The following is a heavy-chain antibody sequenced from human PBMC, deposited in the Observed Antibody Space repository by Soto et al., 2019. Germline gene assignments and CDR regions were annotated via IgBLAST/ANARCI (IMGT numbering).Heavy chain of an antibody. J-gene: IGHJ4*02. D-gene: IGHD6-25*01. V-gene: IGHV3-21*02. Sequence: EVQLVESGGGLVKPGGSLRLSCAGSGFTFSGYSMNWVRQAPGKGLEWVSSISSSSNNMYYADSVKGRFTMSRDKAKNSLCLPMNSLRVNDTAVYYCSGDLATAAGTFDYWGQGTLVTVSS. CDR1: GFTFSGYS. CDR3: SGDLATAAGTFDY. CDR2: ISSSSNNM.